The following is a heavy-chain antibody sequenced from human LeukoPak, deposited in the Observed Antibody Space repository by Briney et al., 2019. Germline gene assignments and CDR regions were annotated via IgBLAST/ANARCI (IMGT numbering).Heavy chain of an antibody. CDR1: GFTFSSYA. D-gene: IGHD5-24*01. V-gene: IGHV3-23*01. CDR2: ISGSGGST. J-gene: IGHJ4*02. Sequence: PGGSLRLSCAASGFTFSSYAMSWVRQAPGKGLEWVSGISGSGGSTYYADSVKGRFTISRGNSKNTLYLQMNSLRAEDTAVYYCAKETVRWLQLAYWGQGTLVTVSS. CDR3: AKETVRWLQLAY.